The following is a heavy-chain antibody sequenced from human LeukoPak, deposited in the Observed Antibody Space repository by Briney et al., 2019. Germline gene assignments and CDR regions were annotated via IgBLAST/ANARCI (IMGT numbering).Heavy chain of an antibody. CDR3: ARDNYGDYAGTDY. J-gene: IGHJ4*02. Sequence: GGSLRLSCAASGFTFSSYAMHWVRQAPGKGLEWVAVISYDGSNKYYADSVKGRFTISRDNSKNTPYLQMNSLRAEDTAVYYCARDNYGDYAGTDYWGQGTLVTVSS. CDR2: ISYDGSNK. CDR1: GFTFSSYA. V-gene: IGHV3-30*04. D-gene: IGHD4-17*01.